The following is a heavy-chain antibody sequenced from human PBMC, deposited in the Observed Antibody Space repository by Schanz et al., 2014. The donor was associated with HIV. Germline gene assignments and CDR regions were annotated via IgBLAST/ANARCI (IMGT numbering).Heavy chain of an antibody. V-gene: IGHV3-74*01. Sequence: EVQLVESGGGLVQPGGSLRLSCAASGFTFSSSWMHWVRQAPGKGLVWVSRINSDGSITTYADSVKGRFTISRDNAKNTLYLQMNSLRAEDTAVYYCARGSGPYYYYYGMDVWGQGTTVTVSS. CDR3: ARGSGPYYYYYGMDV. CDR1: GFTFSSSW. D-gene: IGHD2-15*01. CDR2: INSDGSIT. J-gene: IGHJ6*02.